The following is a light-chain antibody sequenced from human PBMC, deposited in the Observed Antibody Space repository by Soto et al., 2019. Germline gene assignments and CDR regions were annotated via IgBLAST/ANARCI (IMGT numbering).Light chain of an antibody. J-gene: IGLJ1*01. CDR2: EGS. CDR3: CSYAGSSTYV. Sequence: QSALTQPASVSGSPGQSITISCTLTSIDVGSYNLVSWYQQHPIKAPKLMIYEGSKRPSGVSNRFSGSKSGNTASLTISGLQAEDEADYYCCSYAGSSTYVFGTGTKVTVL. CDR1: SIDVGSYNL. V-gene: IGLV2-23*01.